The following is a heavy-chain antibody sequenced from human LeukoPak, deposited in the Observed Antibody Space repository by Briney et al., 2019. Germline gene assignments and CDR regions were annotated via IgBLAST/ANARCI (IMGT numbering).Heavy chain of an antibody. Sequence: GGSLRLSCAASGFSFSSYAMSWVRQAPGKGLEWVSAISGDGGSIFYADSVRGRFNISRDNSKNTLFLQMNSLRGEDTAVYYCAKSLSYFSDSSGYAFDYWGQGTLVTVSS. CDR3: AKSLSYFSDSSGYAFDY. CDR2: ISGDGGSI. CDR1: GFSFSSYA. V-gene: IGHV3-23*01. D-gene: IGHD3-22*01. J-gene: IGHJ4*02.